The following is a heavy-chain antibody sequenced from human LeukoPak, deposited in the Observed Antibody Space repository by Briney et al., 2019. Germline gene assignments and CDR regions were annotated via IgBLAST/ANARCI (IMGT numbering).Heavy chain of an antibody. CDR1: GFSFNIHY. Sequence: GGSLRLSCAASGFSFNIHYMNWVRQALGKGLEGLSVSYSRGNTYYAGSVKGRFTISRDNSQNTVFLQMNSLRVEDTAVYYCARDHGYSGYEPTYYYLDVWGKGTTVTVPS. D-gene: IGHD5-12*01. V-gene: IGHV3-53*01. CDR2: SYSRGNT. CDR3: ARDHGYSGYEPTYYYLDV. J-gene: IGHJ6*03.